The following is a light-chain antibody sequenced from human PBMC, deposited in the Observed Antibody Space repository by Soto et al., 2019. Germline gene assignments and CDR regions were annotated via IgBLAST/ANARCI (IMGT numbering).Light chain of an antibody. CDR3: SSYTSSNTQV. CDR2: DVS. CDR1: SSDVGAYNF. J-gene: IGLJ1*01. Sequence: QSALTQPASVSGSPGQSITISCTGTSSDVGAYNFVSWYQQHPGKVPKLMIFDVSSRPSGVSDRFSGSKSGNTASLTISGLQAEDEGDYYCSSYTSSNTQVFGSGTKVTVL. V-gene: IGLV2-14*03.